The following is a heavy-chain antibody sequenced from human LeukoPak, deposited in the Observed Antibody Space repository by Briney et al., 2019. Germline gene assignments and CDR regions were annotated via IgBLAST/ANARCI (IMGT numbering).Heavy chain of an antibody. J-gene: IGHJ3*02. CDR2: VYYSGTT. V-gene: IGHV4-39*01. CDR1: GDSISSTNYY. CDR3: ARGRGYYDSLLRRSGDAFDI. D-gene: IGHD3-22*01. Sequence: SETLPLTCTVSGDSISSTNYYWGWIRQPPGKNLEWIATVYYSGTTYYNPSLESRVTISLDTSKNQFSLKLTSVTAADTAVYFCARGRGYYDSLLRRSGDAFDIWGQGTMVTVSS.